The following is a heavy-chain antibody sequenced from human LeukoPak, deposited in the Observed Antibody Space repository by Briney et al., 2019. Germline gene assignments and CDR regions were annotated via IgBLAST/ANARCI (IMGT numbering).Heavy chain of an antibody. CDR3: ARGLELVIAAAGKGDY. D-gene: IGHD6-13*01. V-gene: IGHV1-2*02. Sequence: ASVKVSCKASGYTFTGYYMHWVRQAPGQGLEWMGWIKTNSGGTNYAQKFQGRVTMTRDTSISTAYMELSRLRSDDTAVYYCARGLELVIAAAGKGDYWGQGTLVTVSS. CDR2: IKTNSGGT. CDR1: GYTFTGYY. J-gene: IGHJ4*02.